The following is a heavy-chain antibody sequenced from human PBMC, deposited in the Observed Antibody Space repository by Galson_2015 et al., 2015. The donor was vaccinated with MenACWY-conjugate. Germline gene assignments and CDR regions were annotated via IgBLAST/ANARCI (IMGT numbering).Heavy chain of an antibody. D-gene: IGHD6-13*01. CDR3: ARGIGIYYATDPPQYYYYGMDV. J-gene: IGHJ6*02. V-gene: IGHV3-30*03. CDR2: MSSDGSNE. CDR1: GFTFSSYA. Sequence: SLRLSCAASGFTFSSYAMHWVRQAPGKGLEWVAVMSSDGSNEYYADSVKGRFTISRDNSKNTLYLQMNSLRAEDTAVHYCARGIGIYYATDPPQYYYYGMDVWGQGTTVTVSS.